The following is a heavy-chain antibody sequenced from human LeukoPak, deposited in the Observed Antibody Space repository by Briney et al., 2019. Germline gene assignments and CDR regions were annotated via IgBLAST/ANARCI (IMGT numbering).Heavy chain of an antibody. J-gene: IGHJ3*01. D-gene: IGHD1-26*01. CDR3: ASYSGTTNDAFDV. CDR2: IYYSGST. Sequence: SETLSLTCTVSGGPISSSSYYWGWIRQPPGKGLEWIGSIYYSGSTYYNPSLKSRVTISVDTSKNQFSLKLSSVTAADTAVYYCASYSGTTNDAFDVWGQGTMVTVSS. V-gene: IGHV4-39*01. CDR1: GGPISSSSYY.